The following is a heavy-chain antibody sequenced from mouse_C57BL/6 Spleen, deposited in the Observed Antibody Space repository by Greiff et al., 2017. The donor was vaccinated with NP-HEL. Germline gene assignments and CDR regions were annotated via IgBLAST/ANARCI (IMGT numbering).Heavy chain of an antibody. D-gene: IGHD2-4*01. V-gene: IGHV5-17*01. CDR3: ASYDYDGFAY. Sequence: EVQLVESGGGLVKPGGSLKLSCAASGFTFSDYGMHWVRQAPEKGLEWVAYISSGSSTIYYADTVKGRFTISRDNAKNTLFLQMTSLRSEDTAMYYCASYDYDGFAYWGQGTLVTVSA. CDR2: ISSGSSTI. J-gene: IGHJ3*01. CDR1: GFTFSDYG.